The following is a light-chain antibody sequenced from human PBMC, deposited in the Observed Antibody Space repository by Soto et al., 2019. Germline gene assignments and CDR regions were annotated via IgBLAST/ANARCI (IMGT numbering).Light chain of an antibody. CDR1: SSNIGATYH. V-gene: IGLV1-40*01. CDR3: QSYDSSLSHSV. CDR2: GNS. Sequence: QAVVTQPPSVSGAPGQRVTISCTGSSSNIGATYHVHWYQQLPGTAPKLLIYGNSNRPSGVPDRFSGSKSGTSASLAITGLQAEDEADYYCQSYDSSLSHSVFGGGIKLTVL. J-gene: IGLJ3*02.